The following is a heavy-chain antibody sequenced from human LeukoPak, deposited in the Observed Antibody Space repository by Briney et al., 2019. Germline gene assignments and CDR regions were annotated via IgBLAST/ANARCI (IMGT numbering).Heavy chain of an antibody. CDR2: IRRGGET. D-gene: IGHD1-1*01. CDR1: GFSFTNYA. J-gene: IGHJ4*02. Sequence: GGPLRLSCVASGFSFTNYAMSWVRQAPARGPEWVSSIRRGGETFYADSVKGRSTLSRDDSRNTVYLQLNNLRVEDTAIYYCAKANWVSNADAVWWGQGTRVTVSS. CDR3: AKANWVSNADAVW. V-gene: IGHV3-23*01.